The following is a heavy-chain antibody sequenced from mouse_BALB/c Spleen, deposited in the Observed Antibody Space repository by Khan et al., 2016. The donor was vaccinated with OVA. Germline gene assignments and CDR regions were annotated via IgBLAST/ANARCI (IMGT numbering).Heavy chain of an antibody. D-gene: IGHD1-1*01. CDR1: GISITSGNYR. Sequence: VQLKESGPGLVKPSQTVSLTCTVTGISITSGNYRWSWIRQFPGNKLEWIGNIYYSGTVTYNPSLPSRTTITRDTSKNQFFLEMNSLIAEDTATYYCARDYGSLYWYFDVWGAGTTVTVSS. CDR3: ARDYGSLYWYFDV. V-gene: IGHV3-5*02. J-gene: IGHJ1*01. CDR2: IYYSGTV.